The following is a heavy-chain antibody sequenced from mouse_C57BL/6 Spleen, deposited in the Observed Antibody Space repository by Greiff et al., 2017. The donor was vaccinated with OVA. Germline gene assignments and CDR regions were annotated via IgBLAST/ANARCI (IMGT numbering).Heavy chain of an antibody. V-gene: IGHV1-18*01. CDR2: INPNNGGT. Sequence: EVKLMESGPELVKPGASVKIPCKASGYTFTDYNMDWVKQSHGKSLEWIGDINPNNGGTIYNQKFKGTATLTVDKSSSTAYMELRSLPSEDTAVYYCARSHYFDYWGQGTTLTVSS. J-gene: IGHJ2*01. CDR3: ARSHYFDY. CDR1: GYTFTDYN.